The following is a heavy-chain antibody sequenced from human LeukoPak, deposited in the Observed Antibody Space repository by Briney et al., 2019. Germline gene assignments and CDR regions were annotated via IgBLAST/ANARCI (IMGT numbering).Heavy chain of an antibody. Sequence: AGGSLRLSCAASGFTFSAYGMTWVRQAPGKGLEWISTVRGTGTISIYADSVQGRFTISRDNSKNTLYLQMNSLRVDDTAVYYCAKVPRRVGYHPEERFYYYGMEVWGQGAAVTVSS. CDR3: AKVPRRVGYHPEERFYYYGMEV. CDR2: VRGTGTIS. CDR1: GFTFSAYG. J-gene: IGHJ6*02. D-gene: IGHD5-24*01. V-gene: IGHV3-23*01.